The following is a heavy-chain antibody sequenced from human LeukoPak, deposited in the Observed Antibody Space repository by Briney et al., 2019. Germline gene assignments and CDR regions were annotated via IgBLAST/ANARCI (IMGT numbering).Heavy chain of an antibody. CDR2: ISAYNGNT. J-gene: IGHJ6*03. CDR1: GYTFISYY. V-gene: IGHV1-18*04. Sequence: EASVKVSCKASGYTFISYYMHWVRQAPGQGLEWMGWISAYNGNTNYAQKLQGRVTMTTDTSTSTAYMELRSLRSDDTAVYYCARAKPSSGWNNYYYYYYYMDVWGRGTTVTVSS. D-gene: IGHD6-19*01. CDR3: ARAKPSSGWNNYYYYYYYMDV.